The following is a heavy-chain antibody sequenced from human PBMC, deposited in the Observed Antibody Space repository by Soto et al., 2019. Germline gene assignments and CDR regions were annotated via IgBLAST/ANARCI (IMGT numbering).Heavy chain of an antibody. CDR1: GGFVSSGSYY. CDR2: MSHSGGT. CDR3: ARVERGTATTVVDAFDI. Sequence: QVQLQQWGAGLLKPSETLSLTCAVYGGFVSSGSYYWSWIRQPPGKGLEWIGEMSHSGGTHFNPSLTSRVTISVDTSKNQFSRKMSSVTAADTALYYCARVERGTATTVVDAFDIWGPGTMVTVSS. V-gene: IGHV4-34*01. J-gene: IGHJ3*02. D-gene: IGHD1-1*01.